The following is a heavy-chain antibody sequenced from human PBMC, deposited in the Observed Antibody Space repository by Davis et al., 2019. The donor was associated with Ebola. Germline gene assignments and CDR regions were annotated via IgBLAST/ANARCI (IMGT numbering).Heavy chain of an antibody. CDR1: GYTFTSYD. V-gene: IGHV1-8*01. Sequence: ASVKVSCKASGYTFTSYDINWVRQATGQGLEWMGWMNPNSGNTNYAQKVRGRATMTTDTSTSTAYMELRSLRSDDTAVYFCARTSIVGTTTTASDIWGQGTKVTVSS. J-gene: IGHJ3*02. CDR3: ARTSIVGTTTTASDI. CDR2: MNPNSGNT. D-gene: IGHD1-26*01.